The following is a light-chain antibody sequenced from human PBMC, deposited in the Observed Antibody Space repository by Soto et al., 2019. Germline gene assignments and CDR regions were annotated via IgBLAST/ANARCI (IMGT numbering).Light chain of an antibody. J-gene: IGLJ2*01. V-gene: IGLV2-8*01. Sequence: QSALTQPPSASGSPEQSVTISCTGTSSDVGGYDYVSWYQQHPDKAPKLMIYEVTKRPSGVPDRFSGSKSGNTASLTVSGLQPEDEADYYCSSYAGSNNLIFGGGTKLTVL. CDR1: SSDVGGYDY. CDR2: EVT. CDR3: SSYAGSNNLI.